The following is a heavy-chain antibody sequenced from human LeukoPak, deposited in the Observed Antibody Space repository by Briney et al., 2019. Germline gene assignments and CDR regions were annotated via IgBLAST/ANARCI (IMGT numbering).Heavy chain of an antibody. CDR1: AASITRHY. V-gene: IGHV4-59*11. D-gene: IGHD2-8*01. CDR3: ARDLHPDCSNGVCPIIDL. CDR2: ISYRGST. Sequence: SLIWPVAAASITRHYWGWAGRQGGEGLGWNGYISYRGSTKYNSSIKTGVAVSVGASKKLFSLQLSSVTAADTAQYYCARDLHPDCSNGVCPIIDLWGKGTTVVVSS. J-gene: IGHJ6*04.